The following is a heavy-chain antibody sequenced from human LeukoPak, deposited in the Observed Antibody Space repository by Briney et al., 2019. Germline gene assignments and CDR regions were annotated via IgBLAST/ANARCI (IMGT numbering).Heavy chain of an antibody. V-gene: IGHV3-30*03. J-gene: IGHJ4*02. CDR2: ISYDGSNK. CDR1: GFTFSSYG. Sequence: PGGSLRLSCAASGFTFSSYGMHWVRQAPGKGLEWVAVISYDGSNKYYADSVKGRFTVSRDNDRNSLYLQMNDLRDDDTAVYYCARGQGAVTTVYWGQGTLVSVSS. CDR3: ARGQGAVTTVY. D-gene: IGHD4-17*01.